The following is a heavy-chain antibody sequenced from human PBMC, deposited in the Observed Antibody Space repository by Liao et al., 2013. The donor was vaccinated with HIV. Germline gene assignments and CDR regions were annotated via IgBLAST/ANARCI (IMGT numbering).Heavy chain of an antibody. J-gene: IGHJ6*03. Sequence: QVQLQQWGAGLLKPSETLSLTCAVYGGSFSGYSWSWIRQPPGTGLEWIGEINHSGSTNYNPSLKSRVTISVDTSKNQFSLKLSSVTAADTAVYYCARGVKFADIFKRRPDYYYFMDVWDKGTTVTVSS. CDR2: INHSGST. D-gene: IGHD3-10*01. CDR1: GGSFSGYS. CDR3: ARGVKFADIFKRRPDYYYFMDV. V-gene: IGHV4-34*01.